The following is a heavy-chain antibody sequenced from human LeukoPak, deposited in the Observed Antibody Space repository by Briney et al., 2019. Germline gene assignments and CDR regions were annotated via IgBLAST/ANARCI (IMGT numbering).Heavy chain of an antibody. V-gene: IGHV4-59*01. D-gene: IGHD3-3*01. Sequence: SSETLSLTRTVSGGSISSYYWSWIRQPPGKGLEWIGYIYYSGSTNYNPSLKSRVTISVDTSKNQFSLKLSSVTAADTAVYYCARYIFLEWFSVGNYMDVWGKGTTVTVSS. J-gene: IGHJ6*03. CDR1: GGSISSYY. CDR2: IYYSGST. CDR3: ARYIFLEWFSVGNYMDV.